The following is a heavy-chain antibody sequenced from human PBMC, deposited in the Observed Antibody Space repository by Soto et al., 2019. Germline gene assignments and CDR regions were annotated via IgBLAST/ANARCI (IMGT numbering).Heavy chain of an antibody. CDR3: ARDVAYTYYDFWSGYSATRGMDV. J-gene: IGHJ6*02. V-gene: IGHV1-8*01. CDR1: GYTFTSYD. Sequence: QISCKASGYTFTSYDINWVRQSTGQGQERKGWMNSNSGKTGYAQKFQGRVTMTRNTSISTAYMELSSLRSEDTAVYYCARDVAYTYYDFWSGYSATRGMDVWGQGTTVTVSS. D-gene: IGHD3-3*01. CDR2: MNSNSGKT.